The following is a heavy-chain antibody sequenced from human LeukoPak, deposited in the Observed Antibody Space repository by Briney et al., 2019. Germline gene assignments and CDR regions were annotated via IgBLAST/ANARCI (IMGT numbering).Heavy chain of an antibody. D-gene: IGHD6-13*01. V-gene: IGHV3-30*04. CDR3: ARPLLIAAAGTRFPDY. CDR2: ISYDGSNK. J-gene: IGHJ4*02. CDR1: GFTFSSYA. Sequence: GGSLRLSCAASGFTFSSYAMHWVRQAPGKGLEWVAVISYDGSNKYYADSVKGRFTISRDNSKNTLYLQMNSLRAEDTAVYYCARPLLIAAAGTRFPDYWGQGTPVTVSS.